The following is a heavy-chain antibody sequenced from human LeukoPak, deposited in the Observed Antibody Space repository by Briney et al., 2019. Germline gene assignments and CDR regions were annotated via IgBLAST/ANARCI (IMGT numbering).Heavy chain of an antibody. Sequence: GGSLRLSCAASGFTFSTYWMSWVRQAPGKGLEWVANIKPDGNDKYYVDSVKGRFTISRDNAKNSLYLQMNSLRAEDTAVYYCARVQYHFDYWGQGTVVTVSS. V-gene: IGHV3-7*01. CDR3: ARVQYHFDY. D-gene: IGHD4-11*01. CDR2: IKPDGNDK. J-gene: IGHJ4*02. CDR1: GFTFSTYW.